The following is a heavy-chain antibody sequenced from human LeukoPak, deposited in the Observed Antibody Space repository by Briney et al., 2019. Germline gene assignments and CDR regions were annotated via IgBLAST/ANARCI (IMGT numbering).Heavy chain of an antibody. J-gene: IGHJ4*02. CDR3: LRGDRRDY. CDR2: IDSSGGYM. CDR1: GFTFNTYS. V-gene: IGHV3-21*06. Sequence: GSLRLSCEASGFTFNTYSMNWARQAPGKGLEWVSSIDSSGGYMFYADSVKGRFIISRDNGKDSLYLQMNSLRVEDTAVYYCLRGDRRDYWGQGTLVTVSS.